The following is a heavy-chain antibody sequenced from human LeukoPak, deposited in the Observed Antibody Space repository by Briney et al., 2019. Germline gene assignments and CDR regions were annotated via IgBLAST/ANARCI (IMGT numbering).Heavy chain of an antibody. V-gene: IGHV3-7*01. CDR3: ARGSNIVSTIYYYYYMDV. D-gene: IGHD5/OR15-5a*01. J-gene: IGHJ6*03. CDR2: IKEDGSEK. Sequence: GGSLRLSCAASGFSLSRYYMSWVRQAPGKGLEWVANIKEDGSEKYYVDSVKGRFTISRDNAKNSLYVQMHSLRVEDSAVYYCARGSNIVSTIYYYYYMDVWGKGTTVTVSS. CDR1: GFSLSRYY.